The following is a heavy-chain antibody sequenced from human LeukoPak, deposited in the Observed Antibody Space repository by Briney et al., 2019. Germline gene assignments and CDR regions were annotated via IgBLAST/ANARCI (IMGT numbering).Heavy chain of an antibody. D-gene: IGHD3-10*01. J-gene: IGHJ4*02. CDR2: ISWNGGNL. V-gene: IGHV3-9*01. CDR1: GFTFDDYA. CDR3: TKDTYNNPSWVFDH. Sequence: GRSLRLSCAASGFTFDDYAMHWVRQAPGKGLEWVSGISWNGGNLGYADSVKGRFTISRDNAKNSLYLQMNSLRAEDTALYYCTKDTYNNPSWVFDHWGQGTLVTVSS.